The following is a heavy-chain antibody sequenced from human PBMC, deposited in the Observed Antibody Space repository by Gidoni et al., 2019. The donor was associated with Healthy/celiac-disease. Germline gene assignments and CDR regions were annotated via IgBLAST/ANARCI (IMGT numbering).Heavy chain of an antibody. J-gene: IGHJ4*02. CDR2: IIPIFGTA. D-gene: IGHD3-10*01. CDR1: GGPFSSYA. CDR3: ARDLEHYGSGSYPLDY. Sequence: QVQLVQSGAEVKKHGSSVKVSCKASGGPFSSYAISWVRQAPGQGLEWMGGIIPIFGTANYAQKFQGRVTITADESTSTAYMELSSLRSEDTAVYYCARDLEHYGSGSYPLDYWGQGTLVTVSS. V-gene: IGHV1-69*01.